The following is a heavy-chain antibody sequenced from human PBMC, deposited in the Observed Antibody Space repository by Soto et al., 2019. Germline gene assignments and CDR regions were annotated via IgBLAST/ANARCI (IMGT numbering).Heavy chain of an antibody. CDR1: GFTFSSYS. CDR3: ARDSGVGFWSGYNGY. CDR2: ITSSSSYI. Sequence: GGSLRLSCAASGFTFSSYSMNWVRQAPGKGLEWVSSITSSSSYIYYADSVKGRFTISRDNAKNSLYLQMNSLRVEDTAVYYCARDSGVGFWSGYNGYWGQGTLGTVS. V-gene: IGHV3-21*01. D-gene: IGHD3-3*01. J-gene: IGHJ4*02.